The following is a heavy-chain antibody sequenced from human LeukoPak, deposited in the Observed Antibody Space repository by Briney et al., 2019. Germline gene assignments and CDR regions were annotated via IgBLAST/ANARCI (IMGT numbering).Heavy chain of an antibody. CDR2: IFYSGGT. J-gene: IGHJ5*02. D-gene: IGHD3-10*01. CDR1: GASLSTYY. V-gene: IGHV4-59*01. Sequence: PSETLSLTCIVSGASLSTYYGTWIRQAPGKGLEWIGYIFYSGGTNYNSSLKSRVTLSIDTSKNQFSLKLTSVTAADTAVYYCAKFEPGRWFDPWGQGTLVTVSS. CDR3: AKFEPGRWFDP.